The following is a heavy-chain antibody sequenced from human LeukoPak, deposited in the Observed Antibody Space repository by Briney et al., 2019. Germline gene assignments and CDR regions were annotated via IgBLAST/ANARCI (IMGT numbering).Heavy chain of an antibody. Sequence: ASVKVSCKASGYTFTSYAMNWVRQAPGQGLEWMGWINTNTGNPTYAQGFTGRFVFSLDTSVSTAYLQMNSLRAEDTAVYYCAKEGDYDILTGYPRGIDYWGQGTLVTVSS. CDR3: AKEGDYDILTGYPRGIDY. V-gene: IGHV7-4-1*02. J-gene: IGHJ4*02. CDR1: GYTFTSYA. D-gene: IGHD3-9*01. CDR2: INTNTGNP.